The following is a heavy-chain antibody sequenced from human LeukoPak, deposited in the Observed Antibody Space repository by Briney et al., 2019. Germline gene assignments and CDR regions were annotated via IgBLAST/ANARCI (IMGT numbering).Heavy chain of an antibody. Sequence: GASVKVSCKASGNTFTSYDINWVRQATGQGLEWMGWMNPNSGNTGYAQKFQGRVTMTRNTSISTAYMELSSLRSEDTAVYYCARSLPVWKQQLVRKGSFDYWGQGTLVTVSS. D-gene: IGHD6-13*01. CDR3: ARSLPVWKQQLVRKGSFDY. CDR1: GNTFTSYD. J-gene: IGHJ4*02. CDR2: MNPNSGNT. V-gene: IGHV1-8*01.